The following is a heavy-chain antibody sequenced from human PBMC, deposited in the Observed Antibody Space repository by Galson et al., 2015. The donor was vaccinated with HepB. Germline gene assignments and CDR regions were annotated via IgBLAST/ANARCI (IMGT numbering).Heavy chain of an antibody. Sequence: SVKVSCKASGGTFSSYAISWVRQAPGQGLEWMGGIIPIFGTANYAQKFQGRVTITADESTSTAYMELSSLRSEDTAVYYCARATVGPHIVVVPAAISYAFDIWGQGTMVTVSS. J-gene: IGHJ3*02. CDR2: IIPIFGTA. CDR1: GGTFSSYA. CDR3: ARATVGPHIVVVPAAISYAFDI. D-gene: IGHD2-2*01. V-gene: IGHV1-69*13.